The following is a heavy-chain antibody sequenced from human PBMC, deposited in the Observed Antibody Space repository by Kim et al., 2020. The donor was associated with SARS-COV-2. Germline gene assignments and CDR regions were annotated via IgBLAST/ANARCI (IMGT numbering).Heavy chain of an antibody. Sequence: STYYNPSLKGRVTISVDTSKNQFSLKLSSVTAADTAVYYCARRARDGYNCWGQGTLVTVSS. CDR2: ST. D-gene: IGHD5-12*01. J-gene: IGHJ4*02. CDR3: ARRARDGYNC. V-gene: IGHV4-39*01.